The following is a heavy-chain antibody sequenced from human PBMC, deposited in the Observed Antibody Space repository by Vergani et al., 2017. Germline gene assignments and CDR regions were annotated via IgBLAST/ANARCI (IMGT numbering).Heavy chain of an antibody. CDR2: ISSSSSTK. V-gene: IGHV3-48*01. J-gene: IGHJ4*02. D-gene: IGHD3-22*01. Sequence: EVQLVESGGGLVQPGGSLRLSCAASGFTFSSSGMNWVRQAPGKGLEWVSYISSSSSTKYYAEPVKGRLAISRDNAKNSLYLQMNSLRAEDTAVYYCARAAFYYDSSVYYSVVDYWGQGTLVTVSS. CDR3: ARAAFYYDSSVYYSVVDY. CDR1: GFTFSSSG.